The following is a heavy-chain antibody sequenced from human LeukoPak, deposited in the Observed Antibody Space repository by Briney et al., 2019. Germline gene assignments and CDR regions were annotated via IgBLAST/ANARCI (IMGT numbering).Heavy chain of an antibody. D-gene: IGHD2-2*01. CDR2: ISSDGGYI. CDR3: ARGNAPLPFDY. J-gene: IGHJ4*02. Sequence: GGSLRLSCAESGFIFSTYSMHWVRQAPGKGLEWVSSISSDGGYIYYADSVKGRFTISRNNAKDSLYLQMNSLRAEDTAVYYCARGNAPLPFDYWGQGTLVTVSS. CDR1: GFIFSTYS. V-gene: IGHV3-21*01.